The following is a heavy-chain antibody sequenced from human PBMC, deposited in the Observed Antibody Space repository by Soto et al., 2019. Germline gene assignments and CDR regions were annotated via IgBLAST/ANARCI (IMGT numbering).Heavy chain of an antibody. CDR1: GFTFSSYA. CDR3: ARDRTTFLDY. D-gene: IGHD1-7*01. CDR2: ISYDGSNK. Sequence: GGSLRLSCAASGFTFSSYAMHWVRQAPGKGLEWVAGISYDGSNKYYADSVKGRFTISRDNSKNTLYLQMNSLRAEDTAVYYCARDRTTFLDYWGQGTLVTVSS. V-gene: IGHV3-30-3*01. J-gene: IGHJ4*02.